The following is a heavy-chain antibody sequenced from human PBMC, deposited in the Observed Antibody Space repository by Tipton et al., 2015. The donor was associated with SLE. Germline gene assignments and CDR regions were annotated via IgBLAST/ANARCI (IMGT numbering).Heavy chain of an antibody. CDR3: ARGHSSGWYAFDY. CDR1: GGSISSYY. CDR2: IYDSGST. V-gene: IGHV4-59*01. J-gene: IGHJ4*02. Sequence: TLSLTCTVSGGSISSYYWSWIRQPPGKGLEWIGYIYDSGSTNYNPSLKSRVTISVDTSKNQFSLKLTSVTAADTAVYYCARGHSSGWYAFDYWGQGTLVTVSS. D-gene: IGHD6-19*01.